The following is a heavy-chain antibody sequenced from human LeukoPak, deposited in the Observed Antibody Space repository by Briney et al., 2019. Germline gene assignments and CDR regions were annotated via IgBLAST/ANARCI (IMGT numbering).Heavy chain of an antibody. D-gene: IGHD2-2*01. V-gene: IGHV1-18*01. Sequence: ASVKVSCKASGYSFTSYGISWVRQAPGQGLEWMGWISGYTGNTNYAQKLQGRVTMTTDTSTSTAYMELRSLRSDDTAVYYCARDPEDCSSTSCYFDYWGQGTLVTVSS. CDR2: ISGYTGNT. J-gene: IGHJ4*02. CDR3: ARDPEDCSSTSCYFDY. CDR1: GYSFTSYG.